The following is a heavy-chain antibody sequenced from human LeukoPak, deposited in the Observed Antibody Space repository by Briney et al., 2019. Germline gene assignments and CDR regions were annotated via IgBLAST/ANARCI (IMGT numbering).Heavy chain of an antibody. D-gene: IGHD5-18*01. Sequence: PGGSLRLSCAASGFTFSSYAISWVRQAPGKGLEWVSAISGSGGSTYYADSVKGRFTISRDNSKNTLYLQMNSLRAEDTAVYYCAKSGGYSYGPEYFQHWGPGNLVTVSS. CDR1: GFTFSSYA. CDR2: ISGSGGST. J-gene: IGHJ1*01. CDR3: AKSGGYSYGPEYFQH. V-gene: IGHV3-23*01.